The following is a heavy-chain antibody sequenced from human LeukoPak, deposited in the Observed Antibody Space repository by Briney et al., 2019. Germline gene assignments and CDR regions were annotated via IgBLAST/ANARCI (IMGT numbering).Heavy chain of an antibody. Sequence: PSETLSLTCTVSGGSISSYYWSWIRQPAGKGLEWIGYIFYSGNTNYNPSFKSRVTISVDRSKKQFSLKLSSLTAADTAVYYCARVGDSSIWWGSFDYWSQGTLVTVSS. CDR3: ARVGDSSIWWGSFDY. CDR1: GGSISSYY. D-gene: IGHD6-13*01. J-gene: IGHJ4*02. V-gene: IGHV4-59*01. CDR2: IFYSGNT.